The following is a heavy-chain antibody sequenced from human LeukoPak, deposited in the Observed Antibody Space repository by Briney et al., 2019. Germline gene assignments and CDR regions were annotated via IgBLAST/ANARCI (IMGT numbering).Heavy chain of an antibody. CDR1: GFTFTNYG. D-gene: IGHD3-10*01. Sequence: GGSLRLSCAVSGFTFTNYGMTWVRQAPGKGLEWVSAITGSGINTHYADSVKGRFTISRDNSKNTLYLQMNSLRAEDTAVYYCAKALGTAMVRGVIDYWGQGTPVTVSS. J-gene: IGHJ4*02. V-gene: IGHV3-23*01. CDR3: AKALGTAMVRGVIDY. CDR2: ITGSGINT.